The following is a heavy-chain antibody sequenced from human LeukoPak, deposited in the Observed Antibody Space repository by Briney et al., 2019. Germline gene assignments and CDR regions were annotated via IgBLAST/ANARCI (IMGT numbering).Heavy chain of an antibody. D-gene: IGHD2-8*02. CDR2: ISYDGSNK. CDR3: AAPGRAFNWFDP. J-gene: IGHJ5*02. Sequence: GGSLRLSCAASGFTFSSYAMHWVRQAPGKGLEWVAVISYDGSNKYYADSVKGRFTISRDNSQNTLFLQMSGLRAEDTAIYYCAAPGRAFNWFDPWGQGTLVTVSS. V-gene: IGHV3-30-3*01. CDR1: GFTFSSYA.